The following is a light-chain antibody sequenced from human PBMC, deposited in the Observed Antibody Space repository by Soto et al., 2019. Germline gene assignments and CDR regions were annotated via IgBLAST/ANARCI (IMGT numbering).Light chain of an antibody. CDR3: QQSYSTPQNT. CDR2: AAS. Sequence: DIQMTQSPSSLSASVGDRVTITCRASQSIGYYLNWYQQKPGTAPKLLIYAASSFKSGVPSRFIGSGSGTDFTLTISSLQPEDFATYYCQQSYSTPQNTFGQGTKLEIK. J-gene: IGKJ2*01. CDR1: QSIGYY. V-gene: IGKV1-39*01.